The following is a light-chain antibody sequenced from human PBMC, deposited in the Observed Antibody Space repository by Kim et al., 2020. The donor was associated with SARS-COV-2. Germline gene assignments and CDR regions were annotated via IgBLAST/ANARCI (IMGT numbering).Light chain of an antibody. CDR3: MQGTHWPFT. CDR2: KVS. Sequence: PGSLSCRSRPRLGLSEGDTCLNWFRQRAGQAPRRLIFKVSNRDSGVPERISGSGSGTDFPMLISRVGAEDVGVYYCMQGTHWPFTFGPGTKVDIK. CDR1: PRLGLSEGDTC. V-gene: IGKV2-30*01. J-gene: IGKJ3*01.